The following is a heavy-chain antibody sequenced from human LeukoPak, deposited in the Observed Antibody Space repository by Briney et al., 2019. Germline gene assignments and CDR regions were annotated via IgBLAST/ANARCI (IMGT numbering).Heavy chain of an antibody. V-gene: IGHV1-69*04. Sequence: SVKVSCKASGGTFSSYAISWVRQAPGQGLEWMGRIIPILGIANYAQKFQGRVTITADKSTSTAHMELSSLRSEDTAVYYCARDRYGDYEKLVYGMDVWGQGTTVTVSS. J-gene: IGHJ6*02. CDR3: ARDRYGDYEKLVYGMDV. CDR2: IIPILGIA. D-gene: IGHD4-17*01. CDR1: GGTFSSYA.